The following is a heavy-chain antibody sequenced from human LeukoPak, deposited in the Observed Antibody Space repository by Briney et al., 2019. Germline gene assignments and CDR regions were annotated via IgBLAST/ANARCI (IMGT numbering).Heavy chain of an antibody. V-gene: IGHV1-69*06. D-gene: IGHD2-2*01. CDR1: GGTFSSHA. J-gene: IGHJ4*02. CDR3: ARDRGSQIISSTSWSLGY. Sequence: SVKVSCKASGGTFSSHAISWVRQAPGQGLEWMGGIIPIFGTANYAQKFRGRVTITADKSTSTAYMELSSLRSEDTAVYYCARDRGSQIISSTSWSLGYWGQGTLVTVSS. CDR2: IIPIFGTA.